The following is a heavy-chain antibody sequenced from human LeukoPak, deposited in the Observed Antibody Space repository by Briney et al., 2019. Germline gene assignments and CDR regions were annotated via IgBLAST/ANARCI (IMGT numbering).Heavy chain of an antibody. CDR2: ISSSSSYI. J-gene: IGHJ5*02. Sequence: GGSLRLSCAASGFTFSSYSMNWVRQAPGKGLEWVSSISSSSSYIYYADSVKGRFTISRDNAKNSLYLQMNSLRAEDTAVYYCAREGILQPWILVSPPFWFDPWGQGTLVTVSS. CDR3: AREGILQPWILVSPPFWFDP. D-gene: IGHD4-11*01. V-gene: IGHV3-21*01. CDR1: GFTFSSYS.